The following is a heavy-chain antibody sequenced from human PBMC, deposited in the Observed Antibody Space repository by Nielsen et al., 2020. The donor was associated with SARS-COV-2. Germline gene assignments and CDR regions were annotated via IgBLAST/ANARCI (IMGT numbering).Heavy chain of an antibody. CDR3: ARRQIQLWGQSGGMDV. V-gene: IGHV3-7*01. Sequence: GGSLRLSCAASGFTFSGYWMSWVRQAPGKGLEWVANIKQDGSNKYYADSVKGRFTISRDNSKNTLYLQMNSLRAEDTAVYYCARRQIQLWGQSGGMDVWGQGTTVTVSS. D-gene: IGHD5-18*01. CDR2: IKQDGSNK. CDR1: GFTFSGYW. J-gene: IGHJ6*02.